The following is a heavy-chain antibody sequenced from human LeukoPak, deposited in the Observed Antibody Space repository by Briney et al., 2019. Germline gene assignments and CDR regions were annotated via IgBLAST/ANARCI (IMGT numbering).Heavy chain of an antibody. D-gene: IGHD2-8*02. CDR3: ARLFGGVTTYDY. Sequence: GGSLRLSCAASGFTFGNFWMSWVRQAPGRGLQWVASMKGDGSHIYYVDSVKGRFTISRDNARNSLYLQMNSLRAEDTAVYYCARLFGGVTTYDYWGQGALVTVSS. CDR1: GFTFGNFW. CDR2: MKGDGSHI. J-gene: IGHJ4*02. V-gene: IGHV3-7*01.